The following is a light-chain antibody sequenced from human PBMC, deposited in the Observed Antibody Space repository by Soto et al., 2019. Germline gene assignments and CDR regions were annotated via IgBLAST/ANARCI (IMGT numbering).Light chain of an antibody. CDR3: SSYETCNIRQNV. J-gene: IGLJ1*01. V-gene: IGLV2-14*03. Sequence: QSVLTQPASVSGSPGQSITISCTGTSSDVGGYNYVSWYQHHPGKAPKLIIYDVSNRPSGVSIRFSGSKSDNTASLTISGLQPEDEAYYHCSSYETCNIRQNVFVTGTIVT. CDR2: DVS. CDR1: SSDVGGYNY.